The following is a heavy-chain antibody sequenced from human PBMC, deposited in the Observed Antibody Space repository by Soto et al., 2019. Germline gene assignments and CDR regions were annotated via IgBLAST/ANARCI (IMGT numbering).Heavy chain of an antibody. Sequence: GGSLRLSCAASGFTFSSYWMHWVRQAPGKELVWVSRINSDGSSTSYADSVKGRFTISRDNAKNTLYLQMNSLRAEDTAVYYCARDRFSVTTWLDYWGQGTLVTVSS. J-gene: IGHJ4*02. CDR3: ARDRFSVTTWLDY. CDR2: INSDGSST. D-gene: IGHD4-17*01. CDR1: GFTFSSYW. V-gene: IGHV3-74*01.